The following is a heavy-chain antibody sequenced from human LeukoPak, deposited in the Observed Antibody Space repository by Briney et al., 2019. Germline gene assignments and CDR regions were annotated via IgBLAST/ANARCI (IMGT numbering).Heavy chain of an antibody. D-gene: IGHD6-19*01. Sequence: GGSLRLSCAASGFTFSSYAMTWVRQAPGKGLGRVATISISGDSTLYGDSVKGRFTISRDNSKNTLYLQMNHLRAEDTAFYYCTKSGSGWLAYFDCWGQGALVTVSS. CDR2: ISISGDST. CDR3: TKSGSGWLAYFDC. V-gene: IGHV3-23*01. J-gene: IGHJ4*02. CDR1: GFTFSSYA.